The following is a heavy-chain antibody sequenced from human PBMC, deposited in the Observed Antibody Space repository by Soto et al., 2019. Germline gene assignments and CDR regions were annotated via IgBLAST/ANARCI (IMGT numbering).Heavy chain of an antibody. V-gene: IGHV1-69*06. Sequence: QVQLVQSGAEVKKPGSSVKVSCKASGGTVSSYAISWVRQAPGQGLEWMGGIIPIFGTVNYAQKFQGRVTITADKSTSTAYMELSSLRSEDTAVYYCASRLGSSSGYYYFDYWGQGTLVTVAS. CDR2: IIPIFGTV. CDR3: ASRLGSSSGYYYFDY. J-gene: IGHJ4*02. CDR1: GGTVSSYA. D-gene: IGHD6-6*01.